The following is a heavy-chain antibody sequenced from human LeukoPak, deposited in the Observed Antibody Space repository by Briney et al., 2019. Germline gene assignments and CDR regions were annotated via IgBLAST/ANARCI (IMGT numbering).Heavy chain of an antibody. V-gene: IGHV3-9*01. D-gene: IGHD2-15*01. CDR1: GFTFDDYA. CDR3: AKNGDRGAYCSGGSCYPYYYYYMDV. CDR2: ISWNSGSI. Sequence: GGSLRLSCAASGFTFDDYAMHWVRQAPGKGLEWVSGISWNSGSIGYADSVKGRFTISRDNSKNTLYLQMNSLRAEDTAIYYCAKNGDRGAYCSGGSCYPYYYYYMDVWGKGTTVTISS. J-gene: IGHJ6*03.